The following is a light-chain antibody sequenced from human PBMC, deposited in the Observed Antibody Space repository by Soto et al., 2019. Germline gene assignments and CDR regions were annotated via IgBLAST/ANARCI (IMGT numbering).Light chain of an antibody. CDR1: SSDVGGYNY. J-gene: IGLJ3*02. CDR3: SSHAGIKNVV. Sequence: SVLTQPPSASGSPGQSVTISFTGTSSDVGGYNYVSWYQQHPGKAPRLMVYEVTKRPSGVPARFSGSKSGNTASLTVSGLQAEDEADYYCSSHAGIKNVVFGGGTKVNVL. CDR2: EVT. V-gene: IGLV2-8*01.